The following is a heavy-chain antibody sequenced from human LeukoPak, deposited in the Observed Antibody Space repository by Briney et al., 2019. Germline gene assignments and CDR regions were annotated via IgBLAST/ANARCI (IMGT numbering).Heavy chain of an antibody. D-gene: IGHD4-23*01. Sequence: GGSLRLSCAASGFTFSSYSMNWVRQAPGKGLEWVSYTSSSGSTIYYADSVKGRFTISRDNAKNSLYLQMNSLRAEDTAVYYCATVVGPDAFDIWGQGTMVTVSS. J-gene: IGHJ3*02. CDR1: GFTFSSYS. CDR2: TSSSGSTI. V-gene: IGHV3-48*04. CDR3: ATVVGPDAFDI.